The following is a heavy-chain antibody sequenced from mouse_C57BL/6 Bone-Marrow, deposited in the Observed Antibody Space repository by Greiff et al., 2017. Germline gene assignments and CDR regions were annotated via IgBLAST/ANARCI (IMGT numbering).Heavy chain of an antibody. J-gene: IGHJ2*01. Sequence: QVQLQQSGAELVRPGASVTLSCKTSGYTFTDYEMHWVKQTPVHGLEWIGAIDPETGGTAYNQKFKGKAILTADKSSSTAYMELRSLTSEDSAVYYCTRLGDYFDYGGQGTTLTVSS. CDR2: IDPETGGT. CDR3: TRLGDYFDY. V-gene: IGHV1-15*01. CDR1: GYTFTDYE. D-gene: IGHD3-3*01.